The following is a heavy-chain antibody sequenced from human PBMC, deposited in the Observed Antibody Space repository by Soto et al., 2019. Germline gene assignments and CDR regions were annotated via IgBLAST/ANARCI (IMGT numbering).Heavy chain of an antibody. CDR1: GYTFTGYY. Sequence: QVQLVQSGAEVKKPGASVKVSCKASGYTFTGYYMHWVRQAPGQGLEWMGWINPNSGGTNYAQKFQGRVTMTRNTSISTAYMELSSLRSEDTAVYYCARPLHYYDSSGYYHYFDYWGQGTLVTVSS. CDR2: INPNSGGT. V-gene: IGHV1-2*02. CDR3: ARPLHYYDSSGYYHYFDY. D-gene: IGHD3-22*01. J-gene: IGHJ4*02.